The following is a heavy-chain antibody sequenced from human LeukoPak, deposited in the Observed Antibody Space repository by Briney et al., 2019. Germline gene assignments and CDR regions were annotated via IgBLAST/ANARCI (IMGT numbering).Heavy chain of an antibody. V-gene: IGHV4-34*01. CDR2: INHSGST. CDR3: ARDGSGSYYPKEFDY. Sequence: PSETLSLTCAVYGGSFSGYYWSWIRQPPGKGLEWIGEINHSGSTNYNPSLKSRVTISVDTSKNQFSLKLSSVTAADTAVYYCARDGSGSYYPKEFDYWGQGTLVTLSS. D-gene: IGHD3-10*01. J-gene: IGHJ4*02. CDR1: GGSFSGYY.